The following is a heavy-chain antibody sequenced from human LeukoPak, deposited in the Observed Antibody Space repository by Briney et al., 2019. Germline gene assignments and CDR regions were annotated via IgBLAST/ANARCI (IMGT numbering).Heavy chain of an antibody. CDR2: IMPVFGAA. J-gene: IGHJ6*04. Sequence: SVPVSCQASGGTFHGYDFSRLRQDPGQGIEWMGGIMPVFGAANYAQRFQGRVTITADGSTSTACMELSSLRSEETAMYCCCVRNRRSWGNYYYGADVWGEGTTVTVSS. D-gene: IGHD1-14*01. CDR3: CVRNRRSWGNYYYGADV. V-gene: IGHV1-69*13. CDR1: GGTFHGYD.